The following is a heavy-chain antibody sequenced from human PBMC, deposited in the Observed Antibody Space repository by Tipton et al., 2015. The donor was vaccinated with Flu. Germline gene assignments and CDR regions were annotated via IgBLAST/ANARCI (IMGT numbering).Heavy chain of an antibody. D-gene: IGHD1-26*01. J-gene: IGHJ3*01. CDR3: ARASAPIRGSYQGGAFDV. V-gene: IGHV4-34*01. CDR2: INHRGST. Sequence: GLVKPSETLSLSCAVYGESFSGFDWTWIRQTPGKGLEWIGEINHRGSTNYNPSLKSRVTISVDTSKNQFSLKLSSVTAADTAVYYCARASAPIRGSYQGGAFDVWGQGTVVTVSS. CDR1: GESFSGFD.